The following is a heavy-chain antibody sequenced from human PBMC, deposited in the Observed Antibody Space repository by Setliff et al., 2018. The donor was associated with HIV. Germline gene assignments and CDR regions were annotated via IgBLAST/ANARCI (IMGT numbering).Heavy chain of an antibody. CDR3: TTGPYNGYSD. Sequence: GGSLRLSCAASGFTFSSYSMNWVRQAPGKGLEWVSSISSSSSYIYYADSVKGRFTISRDNAKNMVYLQMNSLRVEDTAVYYCTTGPYNGYSDWGQGTLVTVSS. V-gene: IGHV3-21*06. J-gene: IGHJ4*02. CDR2: ISSSSSYI. D-gene: IGHD5-12*01. CDR1: GFTFSSYS.